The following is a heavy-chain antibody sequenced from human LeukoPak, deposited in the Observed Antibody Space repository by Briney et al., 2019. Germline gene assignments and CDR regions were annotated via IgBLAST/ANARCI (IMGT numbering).Heavy chain of an antibody. J-gene: IGHJ4*02. D-gene: IGHD3-16*01. CDR3: ASAYVFGYFDY. V-gene: IGHV4-59*01. Sequence: PSETLSLTCTVSGGSISSYYWSWIRQPPGKGLEWIGYIYYSGSTNYNPSLKSRVTISVDTSKNQFSLKLSSVTAADTAVYYCASAYVFGYFDYWGQGTLVTVSS. CDR1: GGSISSYY. CDR2: IYYSGST.